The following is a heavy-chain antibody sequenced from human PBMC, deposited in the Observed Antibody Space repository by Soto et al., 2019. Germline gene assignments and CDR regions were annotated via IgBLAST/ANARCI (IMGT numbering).Heavy chain of an antibody. V-gene: IGHV4-59*08. CDR2: IYYSGST. CDR3: ARRGGRTFDY. D-gene: IGHD3-16*01. J-gene: IGHJ4*02. CDR1: GGSISSYY. Sequence: QVQLQESGPGLVKPSETLSLTCTVSGGSISSYYWSWIRQPPGKGLEWIGYIYYSGSTNYNPSLKSRLTISVDTSKTQVSLKRSSVTAADTAVYYCARRGGRTFDYWGQGTLVTVSA.